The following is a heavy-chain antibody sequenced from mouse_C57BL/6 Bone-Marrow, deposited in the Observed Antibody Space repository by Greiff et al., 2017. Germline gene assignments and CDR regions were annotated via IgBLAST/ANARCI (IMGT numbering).Heavy chain of an antibody. V-gene: IGHV1-22*01. D-gene: IGHD1-1*01. CDR3: AREGYSAVGDAMDY. J-gene: IGHJ4*01. CDR2: INPNNGGT. CDR1: GYTFTDYN. Sequence: EVQLQQSGPELVKPGASVKMSCKASGYTFTDYNMHWVKQSHGKSLEWIGYINPNNGGTSYNQKFKGKATLTVNKSSSTAYMELRSLTSEDSAVYYCAREGYSAVGDAMDYWGQGTSVTVSS.